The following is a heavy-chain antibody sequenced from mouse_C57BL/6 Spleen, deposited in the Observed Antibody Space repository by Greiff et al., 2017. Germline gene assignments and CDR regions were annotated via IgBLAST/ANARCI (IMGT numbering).Heavy chain of an antibody. Sequence: VPLQQPGAELVRPGTSVKLSCKASGYTFTSYWMHWVKQRPGQGLEWIGVIDPSDSYTNYNQKFKGKATLTVDTSSSTAYMQLSSLTSEDSAVYYCARRGPWMDYWGQGTSVTVSS. V-gene: IGHV1-59*01. CDR3: ARRGPWMDY. CDR1: GYTFTSYW. CDR2: IDPSDSYT. J-gene: IGHJ4*01.